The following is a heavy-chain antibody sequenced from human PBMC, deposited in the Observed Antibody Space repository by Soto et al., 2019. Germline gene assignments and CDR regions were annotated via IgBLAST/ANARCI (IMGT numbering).Heavy chain of an antibody. CDR3: ARALREELPIYYFDS. Sequence: SGPTLVNPTETLTLTCIVSGFSLSKARMGVSWIRQPPGKALEWLAHIFWNDERSYNTSLKSRLTISRDTSKSQVVLTMTNVDPVDTGTYFCARALREELPIYYFDSWGQGTLVTVSS. V-gene: IGHV2-26*01. J-gene: IGHJ4*02. CDR1: GFSLSKARMG. D-gene: IGHD1-7*01. CDR2: IFWNDER.